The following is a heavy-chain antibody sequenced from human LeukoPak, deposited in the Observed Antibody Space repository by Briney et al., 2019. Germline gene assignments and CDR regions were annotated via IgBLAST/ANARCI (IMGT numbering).Heavy chain of an antibody. D-gene: IGHD6-19*01. Sequence: GGSLRLSCAASGFTFSSYAMSWVRQAPGKGLEWASAISGSGGSTYYADSVKGRFTISRDNSKNTLYLQMNSLRAEDTAVYYCAKRRRGEAVAGTFDYWGQGTLVTVSS. J-gene: IGHJ4*02. CDR2: ISGSGGST. CDR1: GFTFSSYA. V-gene: IGHV3-23*01. CDR3: AKRRRGEAVAGTFDY.